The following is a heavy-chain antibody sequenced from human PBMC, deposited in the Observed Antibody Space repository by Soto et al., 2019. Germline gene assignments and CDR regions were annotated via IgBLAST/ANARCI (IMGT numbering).Heavy chain of an antibody. J-gene: IGHJ4*02. CDR1: GGSFSGYY. CDR3: ARGLFSVAGTRHFY. V-gene: IGHV4-34*01. Sequence: QVQLQQWGAGLLKPSETLSLTCAVYGGSFSGYYWSWIRQPPGKGLEWIGEINHSGSTNYSPSLKSRVTISVDTSKNQFSLKLSSVTAADTAVYYCARGLFSVAGTRHFYWGQGTLVTVSS. CDR2: INHSGST. D-gene: IGHD6-19*01.